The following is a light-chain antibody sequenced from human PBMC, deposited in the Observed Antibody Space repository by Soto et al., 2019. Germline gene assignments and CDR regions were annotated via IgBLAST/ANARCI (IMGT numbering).Light chain of an antibody. CDR1: SSNIGAGYN. CDR2: GNN. CDR3: QSYDSSLSAYV. V-gene: IGLV1-40*01. Sequence: QSVLTQPPSVSGAPGQRVTISCIGSSSNIGAGYNVHWYQQLPGTAPKLLIYGNNNRPSGVPDRFSGSKSGTSASLAITGLQAEDEADYYCQSYDSSLSAYVFGTGTKLTVL. J-gene: IGLJ1*01.